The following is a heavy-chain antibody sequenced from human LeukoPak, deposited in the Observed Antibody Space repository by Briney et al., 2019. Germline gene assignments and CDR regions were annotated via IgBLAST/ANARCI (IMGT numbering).Heavy chain of an antibody. CDR1: GFTFRSYG. CDR2: IRHDGSNK. Sequence: GGSLRLSCAASGFTFRSYGMHWVRQAPGKGLEWVAFIRHDGSNKFHADSVKGRFTISRDNSKNTLYLQMNSLRAEDTAVYYCAGGGTYSQFQYWGQGTLVTVSS. V-gene: IGHV3-30*02. CDR3: AGGGTYSQFQY. D-gene: IGHD1-26*01. J-gene: IGHJ4*02.